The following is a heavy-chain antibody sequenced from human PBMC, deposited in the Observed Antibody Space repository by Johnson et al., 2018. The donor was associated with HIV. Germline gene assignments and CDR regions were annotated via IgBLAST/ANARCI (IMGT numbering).Heavy chain of an antibody. Sequence: VRLVESGGGVVQPGRSLRLSCAASGVTFSSYWMTWVRQAPGKGLEWVANIKQDGSEKYYVDSVKGRFTISRDNAKSSLYLQMNSLRAEDTAVYYCARLQSGVADDAFDIWGQGTTVTVSS. CDR2: IKQDGSEK. D-gene: IGHD2-15*01. V-gene: IGHV3-7*05. CDR1: GVTFSSYW. CDR3: ARLQSGVADDAFDI. J-gene: IGHJ3*02.